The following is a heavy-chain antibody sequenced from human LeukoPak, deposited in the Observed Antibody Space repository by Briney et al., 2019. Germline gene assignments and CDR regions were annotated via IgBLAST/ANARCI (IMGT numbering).Heavy chain of an antibody. Sequence: GASVKDSCKASGYIFTGYYMHWVRQAPGQGLEWMGWINPNSGDTNYAQKFQGRVTMTEDTSTDTAYMELSSLRSEDTAVYYCATASYTPHGGDSLDYWGQGTLVTVSS. J-gene: IGHJ4*02. CDR1: GYIFTGYY. CDR3: ATASYTPHGGDSLDY. V-gene: IGHV1-2*02. D-gene: IGHD4-23*01. CDR2: INPNSGDT.